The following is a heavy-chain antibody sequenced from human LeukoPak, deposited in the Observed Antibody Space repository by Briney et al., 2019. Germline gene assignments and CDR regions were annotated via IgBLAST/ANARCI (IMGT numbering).Heavy chain of an antibody. Sequence: PGGALRLSCAASRFTFSNYWMHWVRQAPGVGLVCVSRINGDVRSTNYADSVKGRFTISRDNAKNTLSLQMNSLRAEDTAVYYCVRRSVAGGFFDYWGQGTLVTVSS. D-gene: IGHD6-19*01. J-gene: IGHJ4*02. CDR3: VRRSVAGGFFDY. CDR1: RFTFSNYW. CDR2: INGDVRST. V-gene: IGHV3-74*01.